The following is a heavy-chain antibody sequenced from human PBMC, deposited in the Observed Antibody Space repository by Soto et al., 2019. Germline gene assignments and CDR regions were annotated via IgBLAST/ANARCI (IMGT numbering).Heavy chain of an antibody. CDR1: GFTFSSYS. CDR2: ISSSSRYI. Sequence: GGSLRLSCATSGFTFSSYSMSWVRQAPGMGLEWVSSISSSSRYIYYADSVRGRFTISRDNAKNSLYLQINSLRAEDTAVYYCARDRLVAATSAPPYCYYGMDVWGRGTTVTVSS. V-gene: IGHV3-21*01. J-gene: IGHJ6*02. CDR3: ARDRLVAATSAPPYCYYGMDV. D-gene: IGHD2-15*01.